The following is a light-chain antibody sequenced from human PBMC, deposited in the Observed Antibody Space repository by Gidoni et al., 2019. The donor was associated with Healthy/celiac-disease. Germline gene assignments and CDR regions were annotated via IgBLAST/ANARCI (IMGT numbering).Light chain of an antibody. J-gene: IGLJ3*02. CDR2: SNN. Sequence: QSVLTQPPSASGTPGQRVTISCSGSSSNIGSNTVNWYQQLPGTAPKLLIYSNNQRPSGVPDRFSGSKSGTSASLAISGLQSEDEADSLNGLWVFGGGTKLTVL. V-gene: IGLV1-44*01. CDR3: GLWV. CDR1: SSNIGSNT.